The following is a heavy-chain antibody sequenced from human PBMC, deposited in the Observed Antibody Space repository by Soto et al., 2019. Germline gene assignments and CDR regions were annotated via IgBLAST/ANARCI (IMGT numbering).Heavy chain of an antibody. CDR3: AMVVPASRWFDP. Sequence: PXGTLSLTCTVSGGSISSYYWSWIRQPPGKGLEWIGYIYYSGSTNYNPSLKSRVTISVDTSKNQFSLKLSSVTAADTAVYYCAMVVPASRWFDPWGQGTLVTVSS. V-gene: IGHV4-59*01. J-gene: IGHJ5*02. D-gene: IGHD2-2*01. CDR2: IYYSGST. CDR1: GGSISSYY.